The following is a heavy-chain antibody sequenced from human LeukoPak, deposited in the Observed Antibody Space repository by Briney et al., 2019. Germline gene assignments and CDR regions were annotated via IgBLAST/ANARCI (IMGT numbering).Heavy chain of an antibody. D-gene: IGHD1-14*01. J-gene: IGHJ5*02. V-gene: IGHV3-53*01. CDR1: GFTVSSNY. CDR3: ARDLARTWFDP. Sequence: GGSLRLSCAASGFTVSSNYMSWVRQAPGKGLEWVSVIYSGGSTCYADSVKGRFTISRDNSKDTLYLQMNSLRAEDTAVYYCARDLARTWFDPWGQGTLVTVSS. CDR2: IYSGGST.